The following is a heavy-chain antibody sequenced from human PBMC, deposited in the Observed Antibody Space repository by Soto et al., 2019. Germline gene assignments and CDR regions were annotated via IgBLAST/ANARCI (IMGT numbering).Heavy chain of an antibody. CDR2: ISYDGSNK. D-gene: IGHD2-2*01. J-gene: IGHJ6*02. Sequence: GGSLRLSCAASGFTFSSYGMHWVRQAPGKGLEWVAVISYDGSNKYYADSVKGRFTISRDNSKNTLYLQMNSLRAEDTAVYYCAKDLYCSSTSCYGMDVWGQGTTVTVSS. CDR1: GFTFSSYG. V-gene: IGHV3-30*18. CDR3: AKDLYCSSTSCYGMDV.